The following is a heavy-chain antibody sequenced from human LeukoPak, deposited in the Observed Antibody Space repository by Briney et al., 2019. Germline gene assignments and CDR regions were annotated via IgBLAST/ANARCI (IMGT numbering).Heavy chain of an antibody. J-gene: IGHJ4*02. Sequence: GGSLRLSCAASGFTFSSYGMNWVRQAPGKGLEWVSYVSSSSNPIYYADSVKGRFTISRDTAKNSVYLQMNNLRVEDTGVYYCARRLDYWGQGTLVTVSS. CDR2: VSSSSNPI. V-gene: IGHV3-48*01. CDR1: GFTFSSYG. CDR3: ARRLDY.